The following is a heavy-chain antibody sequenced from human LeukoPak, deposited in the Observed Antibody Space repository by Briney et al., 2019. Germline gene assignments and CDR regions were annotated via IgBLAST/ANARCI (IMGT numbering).Heavy chain of an antibody. D-gene: IGHD2-2*01. V-gene: IGHV3-30*18. CDR3: AKVRVDASACPNDY. CDR2: ISYDGSNK. J-gene: IGHJ4*02. Sequence: GGSLRLSCAASGFTFSSYAMHWVRQAPGMGLEWVAIISYDGSNKYYADSVKGRFTMSRDNSRNTLYLQMNSLRAEDTALYYCAKVRVDASACPNDYWGQGIMVTVSS. CDR1: GFTFSSYA.